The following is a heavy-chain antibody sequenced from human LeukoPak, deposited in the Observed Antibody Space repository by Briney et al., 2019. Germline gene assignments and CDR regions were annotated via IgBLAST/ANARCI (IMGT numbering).Heavy chain of an antibody. CDR2: IIPIFGTA. D-gene: IGHD5-12*01. CDR3: ARGLSGYAWFDP. Sequence: SVKVSCKASGGTFSSYAISWVRQAPGQGLEWMGGIIPIFGTANYAQKFQGRVTITADEPTSTAYMELSSLRSEDTAVYYCARGLSGYAWFDPWGQGTLVTVSS. CDR1: GGTFSSYA. V-gene: IGHV1-69*13. J-gene: IGHJ5*02.